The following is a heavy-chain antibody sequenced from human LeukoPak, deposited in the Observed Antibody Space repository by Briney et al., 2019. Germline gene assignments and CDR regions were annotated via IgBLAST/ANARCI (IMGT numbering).Heavy chain of an antibody. CDR3: ARDLRAGYCSGGSCGMDV. CDR1: GGTFSSYV. CDR2: INSILGIA. V-gene: IGHV1-69*04. J-gene: IGHJ6*02. Sequence: ASVNVSCKGSGGTFSSYVISWVRQAPGQGLGWMGRINSILGIANYAQKFQGRVTITADKSTSTAYMELSSLRSEDTAVYYCARDLRAGYCSGGSCGMDVWGQGTTVTVSS. D-gene: IGHD2-15*01.